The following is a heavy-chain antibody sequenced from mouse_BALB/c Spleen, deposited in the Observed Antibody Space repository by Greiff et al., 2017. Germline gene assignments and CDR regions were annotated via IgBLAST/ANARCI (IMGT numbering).Heavy chain of an antibody. V-gene: IGHV1-9*01. CDR3: ASGHYCGSSYWYFDV. J-gene: IGHJ1*01. Sequence: QVQLQQSGAELMKPGASVKISCKATGYTFSSYWIEWVKQRPGHGLEWIGEILPGSGSTNYNEKFKGKATFTADTSSNTAYMQLSSLTSEDSAVYYCASGHYCGSSYWYFDVWGAGTTVTVSS. CDR2: ILPGSGST. D-gene: IGHD1-1*01. CDR1: GYTFSSYW.